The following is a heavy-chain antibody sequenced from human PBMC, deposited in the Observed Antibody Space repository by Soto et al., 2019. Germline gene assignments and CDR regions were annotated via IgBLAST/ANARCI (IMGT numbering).Heavy chain of an antibody. J-gene: IGHJ6*02. CDR1: GFTFSSYG. CDR2: ISYDGSNK. V-gene: IGHV3-30*18. CDR3: AKDWRFGELIYYYYGMDV. D-gene: IGHD3-10*01. Sequence: QVQLVESGGGVVQPGRSLRLSCAASGFTFSSYGMHWVRQAPGKGLEWVAVISYDGSNKYYADSVKGRFTISRDNSKNTLYLQMNSLRAEDTAVYYCAKDWRFGELIYYYYGMDVWGQGTTVTVSS.